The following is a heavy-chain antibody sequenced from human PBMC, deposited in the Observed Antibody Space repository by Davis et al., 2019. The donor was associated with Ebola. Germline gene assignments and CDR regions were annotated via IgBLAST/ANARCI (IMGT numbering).Heavy chain of an antibody. CDR2: ISYDGSNK. J-gene: IGHJ6*03. Sequence: PGGSLRLSCAASGFTFSSYGMHWVRQAPGKGLEWVAVISYDGSNKYYADSVKGRFTISRDNSKNTLYLQMNSLRAEDTAVYYCAKAGSDSGYDFAYYYYMDVWGKGTTVTVSS. CDR3: AKAGSDSGYDFAYYYYMDV. V-gene: IGHV3-30*18. D-gene: IGHD5-12*01. CDR1: GFTFSSYG.